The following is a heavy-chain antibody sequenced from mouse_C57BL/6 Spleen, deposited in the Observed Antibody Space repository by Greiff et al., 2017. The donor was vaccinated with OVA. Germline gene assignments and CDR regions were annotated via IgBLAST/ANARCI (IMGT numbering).Heavy chain of an antibody. CDR1: GYTFTDYE. V-gene: IGHV1-15*01. CDR3: TRGED. Sequence: QVHVKQSGAELVRPGASVTLSCKASGYTFTDYEMHWVKQTPVHGLEWIGAIDPETGGTAYNQKFKGKAILTADKSSSTAYMELRSLTSEDSAVYYCTRGEDWGQGTLVTVSA. J-gene: IGHJ3*01. CDR2: IDPETGGT.